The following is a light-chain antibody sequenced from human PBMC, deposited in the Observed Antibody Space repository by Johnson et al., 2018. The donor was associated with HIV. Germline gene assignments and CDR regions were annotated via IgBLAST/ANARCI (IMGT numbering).Light chain of an antibody. J-gene: IGLJ1*01. CDR3: GTWDSSLVGV. V-gene: IGLV1-51*01. Sequence: HSVLTQPPSVSAAPGQKVTFSCSGSSRDIGNNYVSCHQQFPGAAPKLLIYDNNKRPSGIPDRFSGSKSGTSATLGITGLRTGDEADYYCGTWDSSLVGVFGTGTKVTVL. CDR2: DNN. CDR1: SRDIGNNY.